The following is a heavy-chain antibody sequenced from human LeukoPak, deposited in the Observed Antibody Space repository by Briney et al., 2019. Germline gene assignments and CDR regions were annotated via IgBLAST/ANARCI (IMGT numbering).Heavy chain of an antibody. CDR3: ARGRGYGAYDWNDY. CDR2: IHNGGAT. D-gene: IGHD5-12*01. V-gene: IGHV3-53*01. J-gene: IGHJ4*02. CDR1: RLPLSNNY. Sequence: PGGSLLLSCSASRLPLSNNYMSWVRPGPREGLEWVSVIHNGGATYYADSVKGRFTISRDNPKNTLYIQMNTLRAEDTAVYYCARGRGYGAYDWNDYWGQGTLVTVSS.